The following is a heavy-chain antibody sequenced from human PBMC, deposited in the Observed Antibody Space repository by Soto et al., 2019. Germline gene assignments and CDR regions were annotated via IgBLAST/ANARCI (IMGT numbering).Heavy chain of an antibody. J-gene: IGHJ3*02. Sequence: GGCLRLSCAASGFTFSHAWMHWVRQAPGKGLEWVGRIKSKTAGETRDYAAPVKGRFTISRDDSENSLYLQMNSLKTEDTAVYYCATSPVLDAFDIWGQGTMVTVSS. V-gene: IGHV3-15*07. D-gene: IGHD1-1*01. CDR3: ATSPVLDAFDI. CDR2: IKSKTAGETR. CDR1: GFTFSHAW.